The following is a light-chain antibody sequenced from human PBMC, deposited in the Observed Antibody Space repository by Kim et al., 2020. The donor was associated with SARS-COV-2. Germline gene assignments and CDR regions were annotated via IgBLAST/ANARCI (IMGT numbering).Light chain of an antibody. CDR2: YDR. CDR1: NIGSKS. V-gene: IGLV3-21*04. Sequence: APGKTARSTCGGNNIGSKSVHWYQQKPGQAPVLVIHYDRDRPSGIPERFSGSNSGNTATLTISRVEAGDEADYYCQVWDSSSDHRVFGGGTKLTVL. CDR3: QVWDSSSDHRV. J-gene: IGLJ3*02.